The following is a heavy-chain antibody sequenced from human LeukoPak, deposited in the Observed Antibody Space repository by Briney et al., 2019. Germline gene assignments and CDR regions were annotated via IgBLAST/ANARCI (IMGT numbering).Heavy chain of an antibody. CDR1: GFTFSSHW. Sequence: PGGSLRLSCAASGFTFSSHWMSWVRQAPGKGLEWVANIKEDGSEKYYVDSVKGRFTISRDNAENSLYLQMNSLRAEDTAIYYCARDKTVGATKFDSWGQGTLVTVSS. V-gene: IGHV3-7*01. J-gene: IGHJ4*02. CDR3: ARDKTVGATKFDS. CDR2: IKEDGSEK. D-gene: IGHD1-26*01.